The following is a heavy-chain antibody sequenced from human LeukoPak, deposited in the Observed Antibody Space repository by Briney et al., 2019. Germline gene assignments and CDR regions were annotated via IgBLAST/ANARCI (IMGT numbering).Heavy chain of an antibody. D-gene: IGHD5-12*01. V-gene: IGHV3-21*01. CDR1: GFTFSSYS. J-gene: IGHJ6*03. Sequence: PGGSLRLSCAASGFTFSSYSMNWVRQAPGKGLEWVSSISSSSYIYYADSVKGRLTISRDNAKNSLYLQMNSLRAEDTAVYYCARDWQSGYDPGYMDVWGKGTTVTVSS. CDR2: ISSSSYI. CDR3: ARDWQSGYDPGYMDV.